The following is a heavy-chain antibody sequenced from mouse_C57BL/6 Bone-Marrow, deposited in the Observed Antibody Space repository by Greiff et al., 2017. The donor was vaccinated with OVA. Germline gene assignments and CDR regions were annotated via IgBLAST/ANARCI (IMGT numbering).Heavy chain of an antibody. CDR2: INPNNGGT. CDR1: GYTFTDYN. J-gene: IGHJ3*01. D-gene: IGHD2-4*01. V-gene: IGHV1-18*01. Sequence: SGPELVKPGASVKIPCKASGYTFTDYNMDWVKQSHGKSLEWIGDINPNNGGTIYNQKFKGKATLTVDKSSSTAYMELRSLTSEDTAVYYGARLVITSDGFAYWGQGTLVTVSA. CDR3: ARLVITSDGFAY.